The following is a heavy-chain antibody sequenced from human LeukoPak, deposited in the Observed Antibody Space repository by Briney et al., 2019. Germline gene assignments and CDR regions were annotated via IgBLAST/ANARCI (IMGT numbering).Heavy chain of an antibody. CDR2: INPNSGGT. CDR1: GYTFTGYY. J-gene: IGHJ4*02. CDR3: ARDLLYYDILTGYFSGYYFDY. V-gene: IGHV1-2*02. D-gene: IGHD3-9*01. Sequence: ASVKVSCKASGYTFTGYYMHWVRQAPGQGLEWMGWINPNSGGTNYAQKFQGRATMTRDTSISTAYMELSRLRSDDTAVYYCARDLLYYDILTGYFSGYYFDYWGQGTLVTVSS.